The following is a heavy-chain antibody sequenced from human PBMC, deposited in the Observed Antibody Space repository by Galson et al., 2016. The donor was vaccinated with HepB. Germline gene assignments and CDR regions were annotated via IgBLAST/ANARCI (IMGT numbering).Heavy chain of an antibody. V-gene: IGHV5-51*01. CDR1: GYNFATFW. D-gene: IGHD4-17*01. CDR2: IYPGDSDT. CDR3: ARQGPVTTSPQPSDY. J-gene: IGHJ4*02. Sequence: QSGAEVKKPGESLMISCKGSGYNFATFWIGWVRQMPGKGLEWMGLIYPGDSDTRYSPSFQGQVTISADKSLTAAYLQWTSLKASDTATYYCARQGPVTTSPQPSDYWGQGTPVSVSP.